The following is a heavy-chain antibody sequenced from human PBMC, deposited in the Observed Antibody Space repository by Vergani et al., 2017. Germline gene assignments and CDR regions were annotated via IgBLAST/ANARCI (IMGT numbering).Heavy chain of an antibody. J-gene: IGHJ4*02. D-gene: IGHD4-11*01. CDR3: ARGRINAIRNYVGFDY. V-gene: IGHV1-8*01. CDR1: GYTFTSYD. CDR2: MNPNSGNT. Sequence: QVQLVQSGAEVKKPGASVKVSCKASGYTFTSYDINWVRQATGQGLEWMGWMNPNSGNTGYAQKFQGRVTMTRNTSISTAYMELSSLRFEDTAVYYCARGRINAIRNYVGFDYWGQGTLVTVSS.